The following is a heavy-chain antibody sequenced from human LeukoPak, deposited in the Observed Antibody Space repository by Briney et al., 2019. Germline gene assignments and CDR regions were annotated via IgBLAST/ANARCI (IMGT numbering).Heavy chain of an antibody. V-gene: IGHV4-61*05. D-gene: IGHD2-2*01. J-gene: IGHJ6*03. Sequence: PSETLSLTCTVSGGSISSSSYYWSWIRQPPGKGLEWIGYIYYSGSTNYNPSLKSRVTISVDRSKNQFSLKLSSVTAADTAVYYCATSSSSWPTDHMDVWGKGTTVTVSS. CDR1: GGSISSSSYY. CDR3: ATSSSSWPTDHMDV. CDR2: IYYSGST.